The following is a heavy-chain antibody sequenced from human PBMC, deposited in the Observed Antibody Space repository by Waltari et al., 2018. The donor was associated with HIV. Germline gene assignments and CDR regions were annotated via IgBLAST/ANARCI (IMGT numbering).Heavy chain of an antibody. CDR3: ARDAEVLGYSYRNYYYYYGMDA. CDR2: INPNSGGT. Sequence: QVQLVQSGAEVKKVGASVKVSCKASGYTFRDYYIPWVRHAPGQGLEWMGWINPNSGGTTYAQKFQGWVTMTRDTSVSTAYMELSRLRSDDTAVYYCARDAEVLGYSYRNYYYYYGMDAWGQGTTVTVSS. V-gene: IGHV1-2*04. J-gene: IGHJ6*02. CDR1: GYTFRDYY. D-gene: IGHD5-18*01.